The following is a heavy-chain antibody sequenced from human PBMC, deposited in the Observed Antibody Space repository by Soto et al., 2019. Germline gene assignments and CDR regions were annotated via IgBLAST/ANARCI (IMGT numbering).Heavy chain of an antibody. Sequence: SETLSLTCSVSGDYIHVGGYYWTWIRQRPGKGPEWMGYIYYTGKTYYNPSLESRLTMSVDRSKNQFSLRLTSVTAADTAVYFCGRDLTSNANCIDPWGQGTLVTVSS. CDR1: GDYIHVGGYY. CDR2: IYYTGKT. CDR3: GRDLTSNANCIDP. V-gene: IGHV4-30-4*01. D-gene: IGHD2-2*01. J-gene: IGHJ5*02.